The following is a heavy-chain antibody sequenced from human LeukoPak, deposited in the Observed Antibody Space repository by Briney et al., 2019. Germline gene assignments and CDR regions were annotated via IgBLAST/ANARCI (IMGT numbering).Heavy chain of an antibody. J-gene: IGHJ6*02. V-gene: IGHV1-46*01. CDR3: ARDGLPVVPPPKYYYGMDV. CDR2: INPSGGST. Sequence: ASVKVSCKASGYTFTSYYMHWVRQAPGQGLEWMGLINPSGGSTSYAQKFQGRVTMTRDTSTSTVYMELSSLRSEDTAVYYCARDGLPVVPPPKYYYGMDVWGQGTTVTVSS. CDR1: GYTFTSYY. D-gene: IGHD2-2*01.